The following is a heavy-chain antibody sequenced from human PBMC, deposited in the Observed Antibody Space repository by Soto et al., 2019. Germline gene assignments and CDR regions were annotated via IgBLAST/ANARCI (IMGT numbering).Heavy chain of an antibody. Sequence: QITLKESGPTLVKPTQTLTLTCTFSGFSLSTSGVGVGWIRQPPGKALEWLALIYWDDDKRYSPSLKSRLTITKDTSKNQVVLTMTNMDPVDTATYYCALSEHYDSSGYPYLDFDYWGQGTLVTVSS. CDR1: GFSLSTSGVG. CDR2: IYWDDDK. V-gene: IGHV2-5*02. D-gene: IGHD3-22*01. J-gene: IGHJ4*02. CDR3: ALSEHYDSSGYPYLDFDY.